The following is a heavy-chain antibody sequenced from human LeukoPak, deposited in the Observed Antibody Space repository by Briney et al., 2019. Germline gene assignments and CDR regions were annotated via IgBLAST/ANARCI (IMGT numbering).Heavy chain of an antibody. CDR1: GYTFTRYD. D-gene: IGHD3-22*01. CDR2: MNPNSGNT. CDR3: LVDSSGYQGYWFDP. V-gene: IGHV1-8*01. Sequence: ASVKVSCKDSGYTFTRYDINWVRQATGQGLEWMGWMNPNSGNTGYAQKFQGRVTMTRNTSISTAYMELSSLRSGDTAVYYCLVDSSGYQGYWFDPWGQGTLVTVSS. J-gene: IGHJ5*02.